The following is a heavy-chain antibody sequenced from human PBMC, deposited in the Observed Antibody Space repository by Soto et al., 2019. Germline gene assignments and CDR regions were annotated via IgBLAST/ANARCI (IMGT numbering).Heavy chain of an antibody. Sequence: SETLSLTCTVSGGSISSYYWSWIRQPPGKGLEWIGYIYYSGSTNYNPSLKSRVTISVDTSKNQFSLKLRSVTAADTAVYYCARHLVQVVPAAMVPYFDYWGQGTLVTVSS. J-gene: IGHJ4*02. CDR3: ARHLVQVVPAAMVPYFDY. V-gene: IGHV4-59*08. CDR2: IYYSGST. CDR1: GGSISSYY. D-gene: IGHD2-2*01.